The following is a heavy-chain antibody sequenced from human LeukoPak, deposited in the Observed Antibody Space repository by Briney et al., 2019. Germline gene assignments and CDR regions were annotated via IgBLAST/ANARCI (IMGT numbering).Heavy chain of an antibody. CDR2: IGDTGGST. J-gene: IGHJ4*02. D-gene: IGHD4-17*01. CDR1: GFTFSSYG. CDR3: AKDRVSTVTTNYFDY. V-gene: IGHV3-23*01. Sequence: GGSRRLSCAASGFTFSSYGMSWVRQAPGKGLEWVSAIGDTGGSTFYADSVKGRFTISRDNSKNTLYLQMNSLRAEDTAAYYCAKDRVSTVTTNYFDYWGQGTLVTVSS.